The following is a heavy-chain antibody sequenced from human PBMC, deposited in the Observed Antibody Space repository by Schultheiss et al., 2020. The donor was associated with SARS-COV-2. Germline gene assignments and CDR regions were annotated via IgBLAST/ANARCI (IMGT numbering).Heavy chain of an antibody. Sequence: SETLSLTCTVSGGSISSGSYYWSWIRQPAGKGLEWIGYIYYSGSTNYNPSLKSRVTISVDTSKNQFSLKLSSVTAADTAVYYCARGAGSHYYLMDVWGKGTTVTVSS. CDR1: GGSISSGSYY. CDR2: IYYSGST. D-gene: IGHD4/OR15-4a*01. CDR3: ARGAGSHYYLMDV. J-gene: IGHJ6*03. V-gene: IGHV4-61*10.